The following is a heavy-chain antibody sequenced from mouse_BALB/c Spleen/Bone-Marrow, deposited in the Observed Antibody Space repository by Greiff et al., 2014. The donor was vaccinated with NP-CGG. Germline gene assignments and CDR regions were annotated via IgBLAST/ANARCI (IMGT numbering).Heavy chain of an antibody. V-gene: IGHV1S81*02. CDR1: GYTFTSYW. J-gene: IGHJ2*01. CDR3: AGPFDY. Sequence: LQESGAELVKPGASVKLSCKASGYTFTSYWMHWVKQRPGQGLEWIGEINPSNGRTNYNEKFKSKATLTVDKSSSTAYMQLSSLTFEDSAVYYCAGPFDYWGQGTTLTVSS. CDR2: INPSNGRT.